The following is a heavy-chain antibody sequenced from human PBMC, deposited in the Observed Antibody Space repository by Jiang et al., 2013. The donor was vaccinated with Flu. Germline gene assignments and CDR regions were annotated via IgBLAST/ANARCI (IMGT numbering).Heavy chain of an antibody. CDR3: AKVAKILGCLDY. CDR2: ISGSGGST. D-gene: IGHD3/OR15-3a*01. V-gene: IGHV3-23*01. Sequence: SWVRQAPGKGLEWVSAISGSGGSTYYADSVKGRFTISRDNSKNTLYLQMNSLRAEDTAVYYCAKVAKILGCLDYWGQGTLVTVSS. J-gene: IGHJ4*02.